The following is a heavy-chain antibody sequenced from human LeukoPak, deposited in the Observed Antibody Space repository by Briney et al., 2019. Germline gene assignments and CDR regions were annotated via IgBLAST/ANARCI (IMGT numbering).Heavy chain of an antibody. D-gene: IGHD4-17*01. CDR3: ARDPATVTTPDY. Sequence: PSETLSLTCTVSGGSISSGSYYWSWIRQPAGKGLEWIGRIYTSGSTNYNPSLKSRVTISVDTSKNQFSLKLSSVTAADTAVYYCARDPATVTTPDYWGQGTLVTVSS. J-gene: IGHJ4*02. CDR1: GGSISSGSYY. CDR2: IYTSGST. V-gene: IGHV4-61*02.